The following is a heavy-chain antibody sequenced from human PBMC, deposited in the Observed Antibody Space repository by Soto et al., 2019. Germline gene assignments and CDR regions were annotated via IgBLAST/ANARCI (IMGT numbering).Heavy chain of an antibody. CDR1: GYTFTSYS. J-gene: IGHJ5*02. D-gene: IGHD6-13*01. CDR3: ARGGSRRSGFDP. Sequence: QVQLVQSGAEVKKPGASVKVSCKASGYTFTSYSISWVRQAPGQGLEWMGWISAYNCNTKYAQKLQGRVTMTTDTSKSTAYMGLRSLSSDDTALYFCARGGSRRSGFDPWGQGTLVTVSS. CDR2: ISAYNCNT. V-gene: IGHV1-18*04.